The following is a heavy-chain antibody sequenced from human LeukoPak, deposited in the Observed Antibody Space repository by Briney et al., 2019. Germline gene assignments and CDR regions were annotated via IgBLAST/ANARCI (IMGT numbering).Heavy chain of an antibody. D-gene: IGHD4-17*01. Sequence: GGSLRLPCAASGFSFSGYWVHWVRHVPGKGLVWVSQINSDGSSTSYADFVKGRFTISRDNANNTLYLQMNSLRVEDTAVYYCARGRDYAFDSWGQGTLVTVSS. J-gene: IGHJ4*02. V-gene: IGHV3-74*01. CDR1: GFSFSGYW. CDR3: ARGRDYAFDS. CDR2: INSDGSST.